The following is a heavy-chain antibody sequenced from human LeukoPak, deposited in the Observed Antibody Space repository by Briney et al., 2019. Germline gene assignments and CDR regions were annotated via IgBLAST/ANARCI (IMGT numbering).Heavy chain of an antibody. CDR1: GFTFRNYW. CDR2: ISNDGSTR. CDR3: ASASSHRIAAGPSDY. D-gene: IGHD6-6*01. V-gene: IGHV3-74*01. J-gene: IGHJ4*02. Sequence: GGSLRLSCAASGFTFRNYWMHWVRQGQGKGLVWVSRISNDGSTRHYADSVKGRFTISRDNSKNMMYLQMNSLRAEDTAVYYCASASSHRIAAGPSDYWGQGTLVTVSS.